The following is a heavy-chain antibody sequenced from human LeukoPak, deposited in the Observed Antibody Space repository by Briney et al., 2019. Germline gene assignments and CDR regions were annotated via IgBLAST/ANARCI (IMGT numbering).Heavy chain of an antibody. CDR3: ARGRSTGYPYYFEY. CDR2: MNPNSRST. V-gene: IGHV1-8*03. CDR1: GYTFTSYD. J-gene: IGHJ4*02. Sequence: ASGKVSCKAAGYTFTSYDINWGRQSTGQGLEWMGWMNPNSRSTGYAQKFQGRVTITMNTAISTAYMELSGLRSEDTAVYYCARGRSTGYPYYFEYWGQGTLVTVSS. D-gene: IGHD5-12*01.